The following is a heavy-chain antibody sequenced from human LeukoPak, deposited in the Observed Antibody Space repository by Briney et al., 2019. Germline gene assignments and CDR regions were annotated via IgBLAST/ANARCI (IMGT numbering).Heavy chain of an antibody. D-gene: IGHD2-2*03. CDR2: ISYDGSNK. Sequence: GRSLRLSCAASGFTFSSYGMHWVRQAPGKGLEWVAVISYDGSNKYYADSVKGRFTISRDNSKNTLYLQMNSLRAEDTAVYYCAKGSGYCSSISCYAYAFDIWGQGTMVTVSS. CDR1: GFTFSSYG. V-gene: IGHV3-30*18. J-gene: IGHJ3*02. CDR3: AKGSGYCSSISCYAYAFDI.